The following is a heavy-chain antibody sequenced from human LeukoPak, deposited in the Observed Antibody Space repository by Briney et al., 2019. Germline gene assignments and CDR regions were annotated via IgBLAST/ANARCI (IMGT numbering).Heavy chain of an antibody. D-gene: IGHD5-18*01. CDR2: INPNSGGT. J-gene: IGHJ4*02. CDR1: GYTFTGYY. V-gene: IGHV1-2*04. Sequence: ASVKVSCKASGYTFTGYYMHWVRQAPGQGREWMGWINPNSGGTNYAQKFQGWVTMTRDTSISTAYMELSRLRSDDTAVYYCARQKVDTALNFDYWGQGTLVTVSS. CDR3: ARQKVDTALNFDY.